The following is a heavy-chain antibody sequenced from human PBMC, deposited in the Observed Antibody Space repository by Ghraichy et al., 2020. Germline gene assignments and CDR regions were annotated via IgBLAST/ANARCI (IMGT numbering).Heavy chain of an antibody. V-gene: IGHV3-23*01. D-gene: IGHD3-10*01. CDR3: SKDMVRGVFDGMDV. Sequence: GGSLRLSCTASRFYFSSYAMTWVRQAPGKGLEWISSITGDGRGTQYRDSVKGRFTISRDNSKNTLYLQMNSLRAEDTAVYYCSKDMVRGVFDGMDVWGQGTTVTVSS. J-gene: IGHJ6*02. CDR2: ITGDGRGT. CDR1: RFYFSSYA.